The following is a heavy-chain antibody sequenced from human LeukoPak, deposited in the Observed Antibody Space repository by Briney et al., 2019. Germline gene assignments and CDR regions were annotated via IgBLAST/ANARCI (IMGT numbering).Heavy chain of an antibody. V-gene: IGHV1-18*01. Sequence: ASVKVSCKASGYTFSNYGISCVRQAPGQGLEWMGWVSAYNGNTNYAQKLQDRVTMTTDTSTSTGYVELRSLRSDDTAVYYCASGGHTSGSRAFDIWGQGTMVTVSS. CDR2: VSAYNGNT. J-gene: IGHJ3*02. CDR1: GYTFSNYG. D-gene: IGHD6-19*01. CDR3: ASGGHTSGSRAFDI.